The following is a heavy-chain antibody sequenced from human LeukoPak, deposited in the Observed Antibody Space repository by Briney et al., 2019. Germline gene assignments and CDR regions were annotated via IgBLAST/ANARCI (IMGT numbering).Heavy chain of an antibody. CDR3: AKSREGVNTMIVGEFWFDI. D-gene: IGHD3-22*01. CDR2: ISYDGSNK. CDR1: GFTFSSYG. J-gene: IGHJ3*02. V-gene: IGHV3-30*18. Sequence: RRSLRLSCAASGFTFSSYGMHWVRQAPGKGLEWVAVISYDGSNKYYADSVKGRFTISRDNSKNTLYLQMNSLRAEDTAVYYCAKSREGVNTMIVGEFWFDIWGQGTMVTVSS.